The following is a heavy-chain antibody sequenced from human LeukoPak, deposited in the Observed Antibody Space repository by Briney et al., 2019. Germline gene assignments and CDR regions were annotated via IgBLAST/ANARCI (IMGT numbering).Heavy chain of an antibody. V-gene: IGHV4-59*08. CDR3: ARQGSGSYYPSYYYYGMDV. Sequence: SETLSLTCTVSGVSISSYYWSWIRQPPGKGLEWIGYIYYSGSTNYNPSLKSRVTISVDTSKNQFSLKLSSVTAADTAVYYCARQGSGSYYPSYYYYGMDVWGQGTTVTVSS. CDR1: GVSISSYY. D-gene: IGHD3-10*01. J-gene: IGHJ6*02. CDR2: IYYSGST.